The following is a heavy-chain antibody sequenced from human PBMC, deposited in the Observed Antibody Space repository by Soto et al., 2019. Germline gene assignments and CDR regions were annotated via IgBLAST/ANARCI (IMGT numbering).Heavy chain of an antibody. CDR1: GFNFRSYG. CDR2: IWYDGSNK. D-gene: IGHD1-26*01. Sequence: QVQMVESGGGVVQSGRSLRLSCATSGFNFRSYGIHWVRQAPGKGLEWVGIIWYDGSNKYYADSVKGRFTISRDDSKNMVYRQMDSLRVEGTAIYYCARDNLVGSYFCDYWGQGSLVTVSS. V-gene: IGHV3-33*01. J-gene: IGHJ4*02. CDR3: ARDNLVGSYFCDY.